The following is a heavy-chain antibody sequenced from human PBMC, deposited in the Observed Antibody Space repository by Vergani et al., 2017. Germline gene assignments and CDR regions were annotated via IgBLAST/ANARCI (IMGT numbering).Heavy chain of an antibody. Sequence: QVQLVESGGGLVKPGGSLRLSCAASGFTFSDYYMSWIRQAPGKGLEWVSYISRSGSTIYYADSVKGRFTISRDNAKNSLYLQMNSLRAEDTAVYYCERDLNGKVLQWRIKAYGMDVWGQGTTVTVSS. J-gene: IGHJ6*02. CDR3: ERDLNGKVLQWRIKAYGMDV. V-gene: IGHV3-11*04. CDR2: ISRSGSTI. D-gene: IGHD6-19*01. CDR1: GFTFSDYY.